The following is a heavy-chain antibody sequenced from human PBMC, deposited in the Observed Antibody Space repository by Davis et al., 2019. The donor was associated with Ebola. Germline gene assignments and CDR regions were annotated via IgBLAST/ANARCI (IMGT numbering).Heavy chain of an antibody. Sequence: PSETLSLTCTVSGGSISSSSYYWGWIRQPPGKGLEWIGSIYYSGSTYYNPSLKSRVTISVDTSKNQFSLKLSSVTAADTAVYYCARDFSYVGGYCSSTSCSQDYWGQGTLVTVSS. CDR2: IYYSGST. D-gene: IGHD2-2*01. CDR1: GGSISSSSYY. CDR3: ARDFSYVGGYCSSTSCSQDY. V-gene: IGHV4-39*07. J-gene: IGHJ4*02.